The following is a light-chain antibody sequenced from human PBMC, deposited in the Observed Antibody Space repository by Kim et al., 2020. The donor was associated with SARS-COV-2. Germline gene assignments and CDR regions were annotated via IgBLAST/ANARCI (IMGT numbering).Light chain of an antibody. CDR1: SSDIGDYKN. CDR3: SSYTRSGTLYVV. V-gene: IGLV2-14*04. Sequence: ITITYAGSSSDIGDYKNVSWYQQHPGKAPKLIISAVSDRPSGISNRFSGSKSGNTASLTISRLQAEDEADYYCSSYTRSGTLYVVFGGGTQLTVL. J-gene: IGLJ3*02. CDR2: AVS.